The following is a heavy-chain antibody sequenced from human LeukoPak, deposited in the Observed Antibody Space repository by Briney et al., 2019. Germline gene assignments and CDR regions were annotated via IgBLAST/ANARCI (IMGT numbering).Heavy chain of an antibody. CDR1: GYTFTSYA. V-gene: IGHV1-3*01. CDR3: ARGGTIFGVVTDNWFDP. Sequence: ASVKVSCKASGYTFTSYAMHWVRQAPGQRLEWMGWINAGNGNTKYSQKFQGRVTITRDTSASTAYMELSSLRSEDTAVYYCARGGTIFGVVTDNWFDPWGQGTLVTVSS. D-gene: IGHD3-3*01. J-gene: IGHJ5*02. CDR2: INAGNGNT.